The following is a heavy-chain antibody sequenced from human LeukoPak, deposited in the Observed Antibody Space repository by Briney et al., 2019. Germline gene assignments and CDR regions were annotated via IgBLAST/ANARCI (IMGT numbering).Heavy chain of an antibody. CDR3: ARGREAYCGGDCYPEY. CDR1: GYTFTSYG. CDR2: ISAYNGNT. V-gene: IGHV1-18*01. Sequence: ASVTVSCTASGYTFTSYGISWVRQAPGQGLEWMGWISAYNGNTNYAQKLQGRLTMTTDTSTSTAYMELRSLRSDDTAVYYCARGREAYCGGDCYPEYWGQGTLVTVSS. D-gene: IGHD2-21*02. J-gene: IGHJ4*02.